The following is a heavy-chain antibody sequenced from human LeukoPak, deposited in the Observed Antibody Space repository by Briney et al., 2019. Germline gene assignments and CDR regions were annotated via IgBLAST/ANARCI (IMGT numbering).Heavy chain of an antibody. CDR3: AKEPYGDSGLVLGS. Sequence: PGGSLRLSCAASGFTFKNYAMNWVRQAPGRGLEWVSGISRSGGSTYYADSVKGWFTISRDNSKNTLFSQMNSLRADDTAVYYCAKEPYGDSGLVLGSWGQGTLVTVSS. D-gene: IGHD4-17*01. CDR2: ISRSGGST. V-gene: IGHV3-23*01. J-gene: IGHJ4*02. CDR1: GFTFKNYA.